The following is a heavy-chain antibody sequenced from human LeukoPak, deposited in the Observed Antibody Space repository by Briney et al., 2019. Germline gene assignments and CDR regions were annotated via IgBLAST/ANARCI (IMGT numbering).Heavy chain of an antibody. D-gene: IGHD3-22*01. J-gene: IGHJ4*02. CDR1: GVSITSYH. Sequence: PSETLSLTCTVSGVSITSYHWSWIRQPAGKGLEWIGRIHASGSSNYNPSPKSRVTMSVDTSKNQFSLKLTSVTAADTAVYYCARDGLYSYGYSYFDYWGQGTLVTVSS. CDR3: ARDGLYSYGYSYFDY. V-gene: IGHV4-4*07. CDR2: IHASGSS.